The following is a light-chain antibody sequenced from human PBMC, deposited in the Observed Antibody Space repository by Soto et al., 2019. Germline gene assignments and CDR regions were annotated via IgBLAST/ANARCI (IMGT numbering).Light chain of an antibody. J-gene: IGLJ2*01. V-gene: IGLV1-44*01. CDR1: SSNIARNS. CDR3: AVWDDSLNGVV. Sequence: QSVLTQPPSASGTPGQRGTISCSGSSSNIARNSVNWYQQLPGTAPKLLIYDSNQRPSGVPDRFSGSRSGTSASLAISGLQSEDEADYYCAVWDDSLNGVVFGGGTKLTVL. CDR2: DSN.